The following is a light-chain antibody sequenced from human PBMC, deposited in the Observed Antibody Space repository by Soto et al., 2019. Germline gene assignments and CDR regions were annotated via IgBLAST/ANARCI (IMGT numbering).Light chain of an antibody. V-gene: IGKV3-15*01. CDR2: GAS. J-gene: IGKJ1*01. Sequence: EIVMTQSQATLSVSPGERATLSCRASQSVSSNLAWYQQKPGQAPWLLIYGASTRATGIPARFSGSGSGTEFTLTISSLQSEDFAVYYCQQYNNWPPWTFGQGTKVEIK. CDR1: QSVSSN. CDR3: QQYNNWPPWT.